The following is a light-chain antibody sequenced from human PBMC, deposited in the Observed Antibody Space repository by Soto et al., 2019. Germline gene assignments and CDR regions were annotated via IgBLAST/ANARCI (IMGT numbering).Light chain of an antibody. J-gene: IGLJ1*01. CDR1: SSDVGYYNY. V-gene: IGLV2-14*03. CDR2: DVS. CDR3: SSYTTSSTYV. Sequence: QSALTQPASVSGSPGQSITISCTGTSSDVGYYNYVSWYQHHPGKAPKLIIYDVSSRPSGVSDRFSGSKSGNTASLTISGLQAEDEAEYYCSSYTTSSTYVFGIGTQLTVL.